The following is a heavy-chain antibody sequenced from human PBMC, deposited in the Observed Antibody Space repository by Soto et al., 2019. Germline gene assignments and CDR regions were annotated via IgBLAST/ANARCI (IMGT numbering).Heavy chain of an antibody. CDR1: GGSISSYY. D-gene: IGHD6-19*01. CDR2: IYYSGST. J-gene: IGHJ6*02. CDR3: ARDRMGGIAVYYGMDV. Sequence: SETLSLTCTVSGGSISSYYWSWIRKNPGKGLEWIGYIYYSGSTNYNPSLKSRVTISVDTSKNQFSLKLSSVTAEDSAVYYCARDRMGGIAVYYGMDVWGQGTTVTVSS. V-gene: IGHV4-59*01.